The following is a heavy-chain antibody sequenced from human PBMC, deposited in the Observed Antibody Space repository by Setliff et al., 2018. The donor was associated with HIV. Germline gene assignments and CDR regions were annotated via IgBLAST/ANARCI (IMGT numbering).Heavy chain of an antibody. CDR3: ARHLQAFDI. CDR2: IFHSGGI. Sequence: TSETLSLTCAVSGYSISSGYYWGWIRQPPGKGLEWVGSIFHSGGICYNPSLKSRVTISGDTSKNKLSLKLTSVTAAGTAVYYCARHLQAFDIWGHGTMVTVSS. CDR1: GYSISSGYY. V-gene: IGHV4-38-2*01. J-gene: IGHJ3*02. D-gene: IGHD1-1*01.